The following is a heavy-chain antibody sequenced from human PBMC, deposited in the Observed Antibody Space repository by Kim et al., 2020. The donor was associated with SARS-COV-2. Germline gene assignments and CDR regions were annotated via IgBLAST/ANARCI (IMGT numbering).Heavy chain of an antibody. V-gene: IGHV3-23*01. D-gene: IGHD2-8*02. CDR1: GFTFSSYA. CDR3: AKVRARLLGYYYYGMDV. J-gene: IGHJ6*02. Sequence: GGSLRLSCAASGFTFSSYAMSWVRQAPGKGLEWVSAISGSGGSTYYADSVKGRFTISRDNSKNTLYLQMNSLRAEDTAVYYCAKVRARLLGYYYYGMDVWGPGTTGTGSS. CDR2: ISGSGGST.